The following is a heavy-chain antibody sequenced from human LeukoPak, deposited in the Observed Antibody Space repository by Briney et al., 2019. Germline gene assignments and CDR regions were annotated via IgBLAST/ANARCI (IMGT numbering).Heavy chain of an antibody. Sequence: PGGSMRLSCAASGFTFSYSYMNWIRQAPGNGPEWVSSISSRGDSTNYADSVKGRFTISRDNAKNSLYLQMNRLRAEDTAVYYCARESSGTYYLKQWGQGTLVTVYS. CDR3: ARESSGTYYLKQ. J-gene: IGHJ4*02. CDR1: GFTFSYSY. D-gene: IGHD1-26*01. CDR2: ISSRGDST. V-gene: IGHV3-11*05.